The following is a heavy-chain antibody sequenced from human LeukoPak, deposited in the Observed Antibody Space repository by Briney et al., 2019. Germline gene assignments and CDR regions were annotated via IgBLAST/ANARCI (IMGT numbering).Heavy chain of an antibody. J-gene: IGHJ6*02. CDR1: GGSISSGGYY. V-gene: IGHV4-31*03. Sequence: SETLSLTCTVSGGSISSGGYYWSWIRQHPGKGLEWIGYIYYSGSTYYNPSLKSRVTISVDTSKNQSSLKLSSVTAADTAVYYCARGVTVYYYGMDVWGQGTTVTVSS. CDR3: ARGVTVYYYGMDV. D-gene: IGHD2/OR15-2a*01. CDR2: IYYSGST.